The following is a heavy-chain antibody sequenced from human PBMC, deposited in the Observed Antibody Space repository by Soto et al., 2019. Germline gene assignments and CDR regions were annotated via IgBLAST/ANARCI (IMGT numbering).Heavy chain of an antibody. V-gene: IGHV2-5*05. J-gene: IGHJ5*02. Sequence: GSGPTLVNPTQTLTLTCTFSGFSLSTSGVGVGWIRQPPGKALEWLALIYWDDDKRYGPSLKTRLTITKDSSKNQVVLTMTTMDPVDTATYFCAHSMRYCSSAACPNWFDPWGQGTLVTVSS. D-gene: IGHD2-2*01. CDR3: AHSMRYCSSAACPNWFDP. CDR1: GFSLSTSGVG. CDR2: IYWDDDK.